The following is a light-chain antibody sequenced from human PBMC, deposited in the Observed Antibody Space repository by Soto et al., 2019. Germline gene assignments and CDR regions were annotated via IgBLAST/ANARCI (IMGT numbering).Light chain of an antibody. V-gene: IGKV1-39*01. CDR1: QSISSY. CDR3: QQYNNWPWT. Sequence: DIQMTQSPSSLSASVGDRVTITCRASQSISSYLNWYQQKPGKAPKLLIYAASSLQSGVPSRFSGSGSGTDFTLTISSLQPEDFATYYCQQYNNWPWTLGQGTKVDIK. J-gene: IGKJ1*01. CDR2: AAS.